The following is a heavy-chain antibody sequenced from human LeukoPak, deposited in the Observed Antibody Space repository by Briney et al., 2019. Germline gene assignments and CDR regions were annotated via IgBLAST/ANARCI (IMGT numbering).Heavy chain of an antibody. Sequence: GGSLRLSCAASGFTFSSYSMNWVRQAPGKGLEWVSSISSSSSYIYYADSVKGRFTISRDNAKNSLYLQMNSLRAEDTAVYYCARGSPKQLWLSRRTKDAFDIWGQGTMVTVSS. CDR1: GFTFSSYS. CDR3: ARGSPKQLWLSRRTKDAFDI. J-gene: IGHJ3*02. V-gene: IGHV3-21*01. CDR2: ISSSSSYI. D-gene: IGHD5-18*01.